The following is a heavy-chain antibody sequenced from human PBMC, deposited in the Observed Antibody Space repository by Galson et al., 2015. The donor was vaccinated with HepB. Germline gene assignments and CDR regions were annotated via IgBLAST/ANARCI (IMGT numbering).Heavy chain of an antibody. D-gene: IGHD6-19*01. CDR2: ISGSGGST. J-gene: IGHJ1*01. CDR3: AKGGSGRYEYFQH. CDR1: GFTFSSYA. V-gene: IGHV3-23*01. Sequence: SLRLSCAASGFTFSSYAMSWVRQAPGKGLEWVSAISGSGGSTYYADSVKGRFTISRDNSKNTLYLQMNSLRAEDTAVYYCAKGGSGRYEYFQHWGQGTLVTVSS.